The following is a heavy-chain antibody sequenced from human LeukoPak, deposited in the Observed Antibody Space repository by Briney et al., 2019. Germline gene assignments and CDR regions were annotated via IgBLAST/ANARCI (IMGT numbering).Heavy chain of an antibody. V-gene: IGHV1-18*04. Sequence: ASVKVSCKASGYTFTGYYMHWVRQAPGQGLEWMGWISAYNGNTNYAQKLQGRVTMTTDTSTSTAHMELRSLRSDDTAVYYCARDRYYDSSGYTYWGQGTLVTVSS. CDR3: ARDRYYDSSGYTY. J-gene: IGHJ4*02. CDR1: GYTFTGYY. D-gene: IGHD3-22*01. CDR2: ISAYNGNT.